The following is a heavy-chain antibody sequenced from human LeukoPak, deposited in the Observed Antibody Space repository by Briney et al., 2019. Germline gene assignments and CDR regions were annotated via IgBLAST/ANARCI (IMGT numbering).Heavy chain of an antibody. J-gene: IGHJ4*02. CDR2: IYSGGST. CDR3: ARGQFYYGSGTFYPMDS. CDR1: RFTVSSNY. Sequence: GGSLRLPCAASRFTVSSNYIAWARQAPGKGLEWVSVIYSGGSTYYADSVKGRFSLSRDNSKNTLYLQMNSLTDEDTAVYHCARGQFYYGSGTFYPMDSWGQGTLVTVSS. V-gene: IGHV3-66*01. D-gene: IGHD3-10*01.